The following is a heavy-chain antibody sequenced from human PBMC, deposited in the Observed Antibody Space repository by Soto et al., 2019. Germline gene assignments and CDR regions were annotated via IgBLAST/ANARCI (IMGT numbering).Heavy chain of an antibody. CDR3: ARDAVVAATPYAFDI. J-gene: IGHJ3*02. CDR2: INPNSGGT. V-gene: IGHV1-2*04. Sequence: GASVKVSCKASGGTLSSYTISWVRQAPGQGLEWMGWINPNSGGTNYAQKFQGWVTMTRDTSISTAYMELSRLRSDDTAVYYCARDAVVAATPYAFDIWGQGTMVTVSS. CDR1: GGTLSSYT. D-gene: IGHD2-15*01.